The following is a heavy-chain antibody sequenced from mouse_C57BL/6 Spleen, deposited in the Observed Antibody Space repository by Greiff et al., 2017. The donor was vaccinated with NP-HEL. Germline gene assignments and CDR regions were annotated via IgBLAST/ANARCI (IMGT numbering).Heavy chain of an antibody. CDR2: IWSGGST. CDR1: GFSLTSYG. CDR3: ARRKGSSYAMDY. Sequence: VQLKESGPGLVQPSQSLSITCTVSGFSLTSYGVHWVRQSPGTGLEWLGVIWSGGSTDYNAAYISRLSISKDNTKSRVFFKMNSLQADDTAIYYYARRKGSSYAMDYWGQGTSVTVSS. D-gene: IGHD1-3*01. J-gene: IGHJ4*01. V-gene: IGHV2-2*01.